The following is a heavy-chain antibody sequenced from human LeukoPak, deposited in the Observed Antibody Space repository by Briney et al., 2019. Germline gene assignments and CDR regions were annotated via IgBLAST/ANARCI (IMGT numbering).Heavy chain of an antibody. J-gene: IGHJ4*02. CDR3: ARTGSLWFGEN. D-gene: IGHD3-10*01. Sequence: SETLSLTCTVSGGSISSSSYYWGWIRQPPGKGLEWIGSIYYSGSTYYNPSLKSRVTISVDTSKNQFFLKLSSVTAADTAVYYCARTGSLWFGENWGQGTLVTVSS. CDR1: GGSISSSSYY. CDR2: IYYSGST. V-gene: IGHV4-39*01.